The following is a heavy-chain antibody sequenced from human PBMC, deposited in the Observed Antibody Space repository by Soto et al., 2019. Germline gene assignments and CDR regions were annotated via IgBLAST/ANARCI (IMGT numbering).Heavy chain of an antibody. CDR3: ARGIVVVPAAMWNYYYYYMDV. J-gene: IGHJ6*03. Sequence: QVQLQQWGAGLLKPSETLSLTCAVYGGSFSGYYWSWIRQPPGKGLEWIGEINHSGSTNYNPSPKSRVTISVATSKNQFSLKLSSVTAAYTAVYYCARGIVVVPAAMWNYYYYYMDVWGKGTTVTVSS. CDR2: INHSGST. V-gene: IGHV4-34*01. CDR1: GGSFSGYY. D-gene: IGHD2-2*01.